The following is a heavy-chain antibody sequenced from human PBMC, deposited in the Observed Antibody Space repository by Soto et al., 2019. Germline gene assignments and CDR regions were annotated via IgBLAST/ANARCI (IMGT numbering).Heavy chain of an antibody. J-gene: IGHJ4*02. CDR2: IYHTGSA. D-gene: IGHD2-8*01. V-gene: IGHV4-31*03. CDR1: GGSISTVDYY. Sequence: QVQLQESGPGLVKPSQTLSLTCTVSGGSISTVDYYWSWIRLLPGRGLEWIAYIYHTGSAYYNPSLRSRITISVDTSKNQFSLTLTSVTAADTAVYFCAGKPNARYYFDYWGQGTLVTVSS. CDR3: AGKPNARYYFDY.